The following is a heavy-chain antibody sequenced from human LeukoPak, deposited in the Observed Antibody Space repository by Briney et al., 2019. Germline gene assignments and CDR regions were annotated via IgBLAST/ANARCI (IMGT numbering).Heavy chain of an antibody. D-gene: IGHD5-18*01. V-gene: IGHV3-23*01. J-gene: IGHJ4*02. CDR3: VRDSLVGYGHRYFDC. Sequence: PGGSLRLSCATSGFSFSTFAMSWVRQGPGKGLEWVSAISVSGNTYHADSVKGRFTISRDSSKNTLYLQMNSLRVEDTAVYYCVRDSLVGYGHRYFDCWGQGTLVTVSS. CDR2: ISVSGNT. CDR1: GFSFSTFA.